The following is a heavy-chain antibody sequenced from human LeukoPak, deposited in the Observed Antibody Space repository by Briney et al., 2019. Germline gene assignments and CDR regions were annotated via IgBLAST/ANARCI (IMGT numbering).Heavy chain of an antibody. Sequence: GGSLRLSCAASGFTFSSYAMHWVRQAPGKGLEWVAVISYDGSNKYYADSVKGRFTISRDNSKNTLYLQMNSLRAEDTAVYYCARVSSGYYYVPSGYFDYWGQGTLVTVSS. CDR2: ISYDGSNK. CDR1: GFTFSSYA. CDR3: ARVSSGYYYVPSGYFDY. V-gene: IGHV3-30-3*01. D-gene: IGHD3-22*01. J-gene: IGHJ4*02.